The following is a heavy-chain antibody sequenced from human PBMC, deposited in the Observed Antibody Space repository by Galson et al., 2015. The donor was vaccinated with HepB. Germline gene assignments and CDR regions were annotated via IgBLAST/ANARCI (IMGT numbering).Heavy chain of an antibody. CDR1: GFSINTYA. J-gene: IGHJ4*02. D-gene: IGHD3-3*02. V-gene: IGHV3-23*01. CDR2: ILRGSGIT. Sequence: SLRLSCAASGFSINTYAMNWVRLSPGKGLEWVSAILRGSGITYYAGSVKGRFIISRDNSQNTLFLHMNSLRVEDTAIYFCAKDREPDGIWSFDYWGQGSLVTVSS. CDR3: AKDREPDGIWSFDY.